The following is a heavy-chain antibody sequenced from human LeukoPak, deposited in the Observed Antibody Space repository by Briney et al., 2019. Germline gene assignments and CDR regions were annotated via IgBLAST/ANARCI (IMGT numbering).Heavy chain of an antibody. V-gene: IGHV4-39*01. CDR1: SGSISTSNYY. CDR3: ARDADPFDY. CDR2: IFYSGST. J-gene: IGHJ4*02. Sequence: SETLSLTCTVSSGSISTSNYYWGWVRQPPGKALEWIGNIFYSGSTYYSPSLKSRVTISVDTSKNQFSLKLSSVTAADTAVYYCARDADPFDYWGQGTLVTVSS.